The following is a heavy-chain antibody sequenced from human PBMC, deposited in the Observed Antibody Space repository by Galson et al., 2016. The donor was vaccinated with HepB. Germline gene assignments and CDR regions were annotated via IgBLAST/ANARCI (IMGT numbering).Heavy chain of an antibody. CDR2: ICDGGST. Sequence: SLRLSCAASGFTVSSNCMRWVRQAPGKGLEWVSLICDGGSTYYTDSVKARFTISRDNSRNTLYLQMNNMRTEDTAVYYCARDPPGVPDFALDVWGQGTTVTVSS. D-gene: IGHD3-10*01. CDR3: ARDPPGVPDFALDV. CDR1: GFTVSSNC. J-gene: IGHJ6*02. V-gene: IGHV3-66*01.